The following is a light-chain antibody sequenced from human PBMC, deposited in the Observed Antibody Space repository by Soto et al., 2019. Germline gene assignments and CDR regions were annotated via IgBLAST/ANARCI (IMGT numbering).Light chain of an antibody. Sequence: ETVMTQSPATLSVSPGDRATLSCSASQSVSYNLAWYQQKPGQAPRLLSYDASTMATGIPARFSGSASGTEFTLTISSLLSEDFAVYYCQQYNNWPLTFGGGTKVEMK. CDR2: DAS. CDR3: QQYNNWPLT. V-gene: IGKV3D-15*01. J-gene: IGKJ4*01. CDR1: QSVSYN.